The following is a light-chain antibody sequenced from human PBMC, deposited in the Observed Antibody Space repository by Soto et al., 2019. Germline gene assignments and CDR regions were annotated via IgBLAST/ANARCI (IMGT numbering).Light chain of an antibody. CDR2: RAS. CDR1: QSISNW. Sequence: DIQMTQSPSTLSASVGDRVTITCRASQSISNWLAWYQQKPGKAPKRLISRASSLESGVPSRFSGSGSGTESTLTISSLQPDDFATYYCQQYNSYPYTFGQGTKLEIK. CDR3: QQYNSYPYT. V-gene: IGKV1-5*03. J-gene: IGKJ2*01.